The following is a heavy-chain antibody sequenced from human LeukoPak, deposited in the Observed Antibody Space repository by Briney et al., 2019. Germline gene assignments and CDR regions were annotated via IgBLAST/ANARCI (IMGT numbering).Heavy chain of an antibody. CDR1: GYSLTNYW. J-gene: IGHJ3*02. CDR3: ARHRRDGYNYDGFDI. Sequence: PGESLKISCKGSGYSLTNYWIGWVRQMPGKGLEWMGIIYPGDSDTRYSPSFQGQVTISADKSINTAYLQWSSLKASDTAMFYCARHRRDGYNYDGFDIWGQGTMVTVSS. CDR2: IYPGDSDT. D-gene: IGHD5-24*01. V-gene: IGHV5-51*01.